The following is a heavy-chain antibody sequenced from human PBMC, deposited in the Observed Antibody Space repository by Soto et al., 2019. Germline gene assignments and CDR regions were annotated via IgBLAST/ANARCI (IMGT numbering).Heavy chain of an antibody. D-gene: IGHD3-10*01. Sequence: QVQLVQSGAEVKKPGSSVKVSCKASGGTFSSYTISWVRQAPGQGLEWMGRIIPILGIANYAQKFQGRVTLTADKSTSTAYMELSSLRSEDTAVYYCARETWPQVKLWFGEVTYYYYGMDVWGQGTTVTVSS. V-gene: IGHV1-69*08. CDR1: GGTFSSYT. CDR2: IIPILGIA. CDR3: ARETWPQVKLWFGEVTYYYYGMDV. J-gene: IGHJ6*02.